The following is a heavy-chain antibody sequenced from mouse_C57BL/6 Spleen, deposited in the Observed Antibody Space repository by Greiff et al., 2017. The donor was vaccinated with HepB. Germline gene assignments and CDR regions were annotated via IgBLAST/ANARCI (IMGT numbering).Heavy chain of an antibody. V-gene: IGHV1-80*01. CDR2: IYPGDGDT. CDR3: ARSFLTGPYYFDY. Sequence: VKLQESGAELVKPGASVKISCKASGYAFSSYWMNWVKQRPGKGLEWIGQIYPGDGDTNYNGKFKGKATLTADKSSSTAYMQLSSLTSEDSAVYFCARSFLTGPYYFDYWGQGTTLTVSS. D-gene: IGHD4-1*01. J-gene: IGHJ2*01. CDR1: GYAFSSYW.